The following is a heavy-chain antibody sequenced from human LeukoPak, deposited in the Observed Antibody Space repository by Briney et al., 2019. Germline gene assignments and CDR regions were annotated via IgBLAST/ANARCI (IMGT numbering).Heavy chain of an antibody. J-gene: IGHJ4*02. CDR2: INHSGST. D-gene: IGHD2-2*01. CDR1: GGSFSGYY. Sequence: SETLSLTCAVYGGSFSGYYWSWTRQPPGKGLEWIGEINHSGSTNYNPSLKSRVTISVDTSKNQFSLKLSSVTAADTAVYYCARGRVTLGYCSSTSCPTGPFDYWGQGTLVTVSS. CDR3: ARGRVTLGYCSSTSCPTGPFDY. V-gene: IGHV4-34*01.